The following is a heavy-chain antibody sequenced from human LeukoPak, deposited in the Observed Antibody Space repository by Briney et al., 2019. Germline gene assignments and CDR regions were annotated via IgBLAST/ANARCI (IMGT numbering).Heavy chain of an antibody. V-gene: IGHV4-39*07. CDR3: ARGYRVVGATRPLYYFDY. J-gene: IGHJ4*02. CDR1: GVSIRSRSYY. Sequence: SETLSLTCSLSGVSIRSRSYYWGWIRQTPGKGLEWIGSIYYSGSTYYNPALKSRVTISVDTSKNQFFLKLSSVTAADTAMYYCARGYRVVGATRPLYYFDYWGQGTLVTVSS. D-gene: IGHD1-26*01. CDR2: IYYSGST.